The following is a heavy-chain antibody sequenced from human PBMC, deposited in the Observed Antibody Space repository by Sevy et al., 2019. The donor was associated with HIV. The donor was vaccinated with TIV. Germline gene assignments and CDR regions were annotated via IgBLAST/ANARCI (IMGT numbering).Heavy chain of an antibody. Sequence: GESLKISCKGSGYSFTSYWIGWVRQMPGKGLEWMGIIYPGDSDTRYSPSFQGQVTISADKSISTAYLQWSSLKASDTAMYYCARQGAFGGVIVRSFDYWGQRTLVTVSS. CDR1: GYSFTSYW. V-gene: IGHV5-51*01. CDR3: ARQGAFGGVIVRSFDY. J-gene: IGHJ4*02. CDR2: IYPGDSDT. D-gene: IGHD3-16*02.